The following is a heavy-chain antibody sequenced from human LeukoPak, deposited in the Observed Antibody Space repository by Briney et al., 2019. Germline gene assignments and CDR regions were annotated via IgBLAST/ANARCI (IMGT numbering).Heavy chain of an antibody. CDR3: ARDTNYYDSSGYLPFDP. CDR2: ISAYNGNT. Sequence: ASVKVSCKASGYTFTGYGISWVRQAPGQGLEWMGWISAYNGNTKYAQKLQGRVTMTTDTSTSTAYMEVRSLRSDDTAVYYCARDTNYYDSSGYLPFDPWGQGTLVTVSS. CDR1: GYTFTGYG. V-gene: IGHV1-18*01. D-gene: IGHD3-22*01. J-gene: IGHJ5*02.